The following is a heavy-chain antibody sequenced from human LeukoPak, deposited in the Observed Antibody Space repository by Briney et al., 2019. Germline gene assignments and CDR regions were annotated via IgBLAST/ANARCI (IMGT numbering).Heavy chain of an antibody. CDR1: GGSISRGVNY. J-gene: IGHJ4*02. V-gene: IGHV4-61*02. D-gene: IGHD6-6*01. CDR2: VYPSGTT. CDR3: ARLYSSASIGVHYFDY. Sequence: SETLSLTCTVSGGSISRGVNYWSWIRQPAGKGLEWIGRVYPSGTTNYDPSLKSRVTISVDTSKNQFSLKLSSVTAADTAIYYCARLYSSASIGVHYFDYWGQGTLVTVSS.